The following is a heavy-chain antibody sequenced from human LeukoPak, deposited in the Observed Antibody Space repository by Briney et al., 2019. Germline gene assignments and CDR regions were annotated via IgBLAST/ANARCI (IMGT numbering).Heavy chain of an antibody. CDR3: VRDPNQQTLLTVFGVVIPFDS. D-gene: IGHD3-3*01. V-gene: IGHV1-18*01. Sequence: ASVKVSCKASGHTFANYGISWVRQAPGQGLEWMGWISTKNGNTKYAQNFEGRITMTRDTLTNTAYMELRSLRSDDTAVYYCVRDPNQQTLLTVFGVVIPFDSWGQGTLVTVSS. CDR2: ISTKNGNT. CDR1: GHTFANYG. J-gene: IGHJ4*02.